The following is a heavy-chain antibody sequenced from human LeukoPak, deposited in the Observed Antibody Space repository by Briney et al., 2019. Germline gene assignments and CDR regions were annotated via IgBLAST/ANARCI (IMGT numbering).Heavy chain of an antibody. D-gene: IGHD3-10*01. CDR1: GGTFSSFA. CDR3: ARAHVVVLGGALGGMDV. CDR2: FIPIFGSA. V-gene: IGHV1-69*13. J-gene: IGHJ6*02. Sequence: SVKVSCKASGGTFSSFAISWVRQAPGQGLEWMGGFIPIFGSAKYAQKLQGRVTITADESTSTAYMELSSLRSDDTAGYYCARAHVVVLGGALGGMDVWGQGTTVTVSS.